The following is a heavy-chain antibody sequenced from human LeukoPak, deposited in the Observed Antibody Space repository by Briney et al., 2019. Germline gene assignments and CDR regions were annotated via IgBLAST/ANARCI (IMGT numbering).Heavy chain of an antibody. CDR2: IIGSSGDT. CDR1: GITFSNFA. Sequence: GGSLRLSCAASGITFSNFAMSWVRQAPGKGLEWVSLIIGSSGDTFYADSVKGRFTISRDNSKNRLYLQMSSLRAEDTALYYCAKGAYDYIEMGYFDSWGQGTLVTVSS. V-gene: IGHV3-23*01. J-gene: IGHJ4*02. CDR3: AKGAYDYIEMGYFDS. D-gene: IGHD5-12*01.